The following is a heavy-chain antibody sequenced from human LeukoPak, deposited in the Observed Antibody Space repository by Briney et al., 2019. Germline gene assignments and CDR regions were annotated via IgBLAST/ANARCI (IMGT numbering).Heavy chain of an antibody. J-gene: IGHJ4*02. D-gene: IGHD2-21*02. CDR1: GFTFSDYT. CDR3: ARDYFYCGGDCFVDY. V-gene: IGHV3-21*04. CDR2: ISGGSRSI. Sequence: GGALRLSCAASGFTFSDYTMNWVRQAPGKGLDWVSSISGGSRSIYYVDSVKGRFTISRDNAKNSLYLQVNSLRAEDTAIYYCARDYFYCGGDCFVDYWGQGTLVTVSS.